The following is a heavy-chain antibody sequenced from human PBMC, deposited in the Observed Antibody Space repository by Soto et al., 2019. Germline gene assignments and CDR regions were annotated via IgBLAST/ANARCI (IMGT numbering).Heavy chain of an antibody. Sequence: EASVKVSCKASGYSISAYYIHWVRQAPGQGLEWMGWIDPKNGGTVSAQKFQGRLTMTRDTSISTVYMDLSGLTSDDTALYYCGRDDYGIFPYWGQGSLVTV. V-gene: IGHV1-2*02. CDR3: GRDDYGIFPY. J-gene: IGHJ4*02. D-gene: IGHD3-10*01. CDR1: GYSISAYY. CDR2: IDPKNGGT.